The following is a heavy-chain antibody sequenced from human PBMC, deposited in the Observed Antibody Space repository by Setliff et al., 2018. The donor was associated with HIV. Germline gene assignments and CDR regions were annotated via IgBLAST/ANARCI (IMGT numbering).Heavy chain of an antibody. CDR1: GYTFTNYF. CDR2: INPSGGST. D-gene: IGHD6-13*01. Sequence: ASVKVSCKASGYTFTNYFMHWVRQAPGQGLEWMGIINPSGGSTSYAQKFQGRVTMTRDTSTSTVYMELSSLRSEDTAVYYCARTRGSWDDAFDIWGQGTMVTVSS. CDR3: ARTRGSWDDAFDI. V-gene: IGHV1-46*01. J-gene: IGHJ3*02.